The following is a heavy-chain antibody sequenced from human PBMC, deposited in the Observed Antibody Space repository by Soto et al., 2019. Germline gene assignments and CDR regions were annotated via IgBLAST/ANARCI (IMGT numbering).Heavy chain of an antibody. CDR1: GFTFSSYI. J-gene: IGHJ3*02. V-gene: IGHV3-21*04. CDR3: AKVLWEFIQRIDTFDI. D-gene: IGHD3-16*01. CDR2: ISSSSSYI. Sequence: PGGSLILSCASSGFTFSSYIMNLVRQAPGKGLEWVSSISSSSSYIYYADSVKGRFTISRDNSKNTLYLQMNSLRAEDTAVYYCAKVLWEFIQRIDTFDIWGQGTMVTVSS.